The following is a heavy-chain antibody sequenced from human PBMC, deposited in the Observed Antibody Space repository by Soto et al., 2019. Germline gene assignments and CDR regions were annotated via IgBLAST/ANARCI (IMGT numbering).Heavy chain of an antibody. Sequence: SETLSLSCTVSGGSISSYYWSWIRQPPGKGLEWIGYINHSGGTDSNPSLKSRVTMSLDTSKNQFSLKLSSMTAADTAVYYCARHYGDSFWGQGTLVTVSS. CDR3: ARHYGDSF. J-gene: IGHJ4*02. V-gene: IGHV4-59*01. CDR2: INHSGGT. D-gene: IGHD4-17*01. CDR1: GGSISSYY.